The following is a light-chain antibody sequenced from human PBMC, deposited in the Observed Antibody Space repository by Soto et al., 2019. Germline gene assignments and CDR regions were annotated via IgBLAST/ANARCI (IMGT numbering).Light chain of an antibody. V-gene: IGKV3-20*01. CDR1: QSVSSSY. Sequence: EIVLTQSPGTLSLSPGERATLSCRASQSVSSSYLAWYQQKPGQAPRLLIYGASSRATGIPDRFSGSGSGTDFTLNISSLEPEDFAVDYCQQYGSSPYTFGQGTKLEIK. CDR3: QQYGSSPYT. CDR2: GAS. J-gene: IGKJ2*01.